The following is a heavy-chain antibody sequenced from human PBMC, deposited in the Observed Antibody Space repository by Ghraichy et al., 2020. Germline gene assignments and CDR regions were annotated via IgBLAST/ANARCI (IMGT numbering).Heavy chain of an antibody. Sequence: SETLSLTCAVYGGSFSGYYWSWIRQPPGKGLEWIGEINHSGSTNYNPSLKSRVTISVDTSKNQFSLKLSSVTAADTAVYYCARRGRVLEWLPPFAYWGQGTLVTVSS. CDR2: INHSGST. V-gene: IGHV4-34*01. CDR1: GGSFSGYY. J-gene: IGHJ4*02. D-gene: IGHD3-3*01. CDR3: ARRGRVLEWLPPFAY.